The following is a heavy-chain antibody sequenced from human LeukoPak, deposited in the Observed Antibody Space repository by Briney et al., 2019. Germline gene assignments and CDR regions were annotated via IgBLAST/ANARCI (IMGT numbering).Heavy chain of an antibody. J-gene: IGHJ3*02. D-gene: IGHD5-18*01. CDR2: INAGNGNT. Sequence: ASVKVSCKASGYTFTSYAMHWVRQAPGQRLEWMGWINAGNGNTKYSQKFQGRVTITRDTSASTAYMELSSLRSEDTAVYYCARVEGYSYGFDIWGQGTMVTVFS. CDR1: GYTFTSYA. V-gene: IGHV1-3*01. CDR3: ARVEGYSYGFDI.